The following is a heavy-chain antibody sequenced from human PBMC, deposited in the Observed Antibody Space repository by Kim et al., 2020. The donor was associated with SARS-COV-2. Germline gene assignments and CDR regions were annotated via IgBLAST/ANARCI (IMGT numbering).Heavy chain of an antibody. D-gene: IGHD1-26*01. CDR3: ARGEWELHWFDP. J-gene: IGHJ5*02. CDR2: INAGNGNT. V-gene: IGHV1-3*01. CDR1: GYTFTSYA. Sequence: ASVKVSCKASGYTFTSYAMHWVRQAPGQRLEWMGWINAGNGNTKYSQKFQGRVTITRDTSASTAYMELSSLRSEDTAVYYCARGEWELHWFDPWGQGTLVTVSS.